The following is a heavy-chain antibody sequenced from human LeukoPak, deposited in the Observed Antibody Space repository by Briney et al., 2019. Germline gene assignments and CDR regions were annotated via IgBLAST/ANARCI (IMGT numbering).Heavy chain of an antibody. CDR2: IIPIFGTA. J-gene: IGHJ2*01. CDR3: ARSIVVVPAANYWYFDL. Sequence: ASVKVSCKASGGTFSSYAISWVRQAPGQGLEWMGGIIPIFGTASYAQKFQGRVTITADESTSTAYMELSSLRSEDTAVYYCARSIVVVPAANYWYFDLWGRGTLVTVSS. V-gene: IGHV1-69*13. D-gene: IGHD2-2*01. CDR1: GGTFSSYA.